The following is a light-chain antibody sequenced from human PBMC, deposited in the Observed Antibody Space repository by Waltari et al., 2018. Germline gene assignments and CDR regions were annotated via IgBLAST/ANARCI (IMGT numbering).Light chain of an antibody. CDR2: DSS. CDR1: QRVSGD. CDR3: QHRSNWPPIT. Sequence: EIVLTQSPATLSLSPGESATLSCRASQRVSGDLAWYQHQPGQAPRSLIYDSSNRATGIPARFSGGGSGTHFTLTISSLEPEDFAVYYCQHRSNWPPITFGQGTRLDIK. J-gene: IGKJ5*01. V-gene: IGKV3-11*01.